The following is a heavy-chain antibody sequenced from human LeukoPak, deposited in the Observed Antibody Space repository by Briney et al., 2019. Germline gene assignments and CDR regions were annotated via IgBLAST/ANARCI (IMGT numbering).Heavy chain of an antibody. J-gene: IGHJ4*02. D-gene: IGHD6-13*01. CDR2: IIPILGIA. V-gene: IGHV1-69*04. CDR3: ASESSIAAAARPFDY. Sequence: GSLVKVSCKASGGTFSSYAISWVRQAPGQGLEWMGRIIPILGIANYAQKFQGRVTITADKSTSTAYMELSSLRSEDTAVYYCASESSIAAAARPFDYWGQGTLVTVSS. CDR1: GGTFSSYA.